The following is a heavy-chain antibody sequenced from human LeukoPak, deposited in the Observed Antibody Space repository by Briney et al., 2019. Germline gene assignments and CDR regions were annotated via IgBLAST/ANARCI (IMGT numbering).Heavy chain of an antibody. J-gene: IGHJ3*02. CDR3: AKEVAIPVAVDAFER. Sequence: GGSLRLSCVASGFTFSTYSMNWVRQAPGKGLEWVSYISSSSSSIYCADSAKGRFTISRDNAKNSLYLQMNSLGAEDTAVYYCAKEVAIPVAVDAFERWGQGTLVTVSS. CDR2: ISSSSSSI. CDR1: GFTFSTYS. V-gene: IGHV3-48*04. D-gene: IGHD6-19*01.